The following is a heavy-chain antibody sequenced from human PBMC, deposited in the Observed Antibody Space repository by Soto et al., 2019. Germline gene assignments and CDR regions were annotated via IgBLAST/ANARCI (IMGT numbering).Heavy chain of an antibody. CDR2: ISYDGSNK. CDR3: ANPYGMVV. V-gene: IGHV3-30*18. J-gene: IGHJ6*02. Sequence: QVQLVESGGGVVQPGRSLRLSCAASGFTFSSYGMHWVRQAPGKGLEWVAVISYDGSNKYYADSVKGRFTISRDNSKNTLYLQLNSVRAEDTAVYYCANPYGMVVWGQGTTVTVSS. CDR1: GFTFSSYG.